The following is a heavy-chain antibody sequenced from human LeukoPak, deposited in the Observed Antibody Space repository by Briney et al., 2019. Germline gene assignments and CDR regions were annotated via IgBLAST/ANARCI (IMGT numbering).Heavy chain of an antibody. CDR1: GFTSTSYN. J-gene: IGHJ4*02. D-gene: IGHD1-26*01. CDR3: ARPSKVGATSTYFDY. CDR2: ISGSTSTT. V-gene: IGHV3-48*02. Sequence: PGGSLRLSCAASGFTSTSYNMAWVRQAPGKGLEWVSYISGSTSTTYYVDSVKGRFTISRENAKNSLYLQMNSLRDEDTAVYYCARPSKVGATSTYFDYWGQGTLVTVSS.